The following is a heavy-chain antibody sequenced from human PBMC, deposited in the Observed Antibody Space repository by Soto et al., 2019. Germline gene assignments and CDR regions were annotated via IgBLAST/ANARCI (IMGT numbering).Heavy chain of an antibody. D-gene: IGHD6-19*01. CDR1: GGSISRRSYY. CDR2: IYNSGST. Sequence: QLQLQESGPGLVKPSETLSLTCTVSGGSISRRSYYWGWIRQPPGKGLEWIGSIYNSGSTYYNPSLKSRVTISVDTSKNTFSLNLSSVTAADTAVYFCAPSGWSRREAFDIWGQGTRVTVSS. CDR3: APSGWSRREAFDI. J-gene: IGHJ3*02. V-gene: IGHV4-39*02.